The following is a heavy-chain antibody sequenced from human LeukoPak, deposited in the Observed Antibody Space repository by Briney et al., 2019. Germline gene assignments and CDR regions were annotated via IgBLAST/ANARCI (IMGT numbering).Heavy chain of an antibody. V-gene: IGHV1-69*13. D-gene: IGHD6-13*01. CDR3: ARVSSAGYSSTWYPGGLDY. CDR1: GGTFNNYA. CDR2: ITPIFGTA. Sequence: ASVKVSCKASGGTFNNYAISWVRQAPGQGLEWMGGITPIFGTANYAQKFQGRVTITADESTSTAYMELSSLRSEDTAVYYCARVSSAGYSSTWYPGGLDYWGQGTLVTVSS. J-gene: IGHJ4*02.